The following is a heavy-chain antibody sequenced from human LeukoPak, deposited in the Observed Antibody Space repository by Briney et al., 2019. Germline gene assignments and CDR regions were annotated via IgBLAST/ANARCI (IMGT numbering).Heavy chain of an antibody. CDR2: ISAYNGNT. D-gene: IGHD3-22*01. J-gene: IGHJ4*02. CDR3: ARGTMIVVDPADY. CDR1: GYTFDNYG. Sequence: ASVKVSCKASGYTFDNYGISWVRQAPGQGLEWMGWISAYNGNTNYAQNLQGRVTMTTDTSTCTAYMELRSLRSDDTAVYYCARGTMIVVDPADYWGQGTLVTVSS. V-gene: IGHV1-18*01.